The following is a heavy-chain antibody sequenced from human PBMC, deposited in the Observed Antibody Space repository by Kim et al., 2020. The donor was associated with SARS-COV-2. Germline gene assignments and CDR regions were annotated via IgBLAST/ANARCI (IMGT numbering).Heavy chain of an antibody. CDR2: VNPNNGDT. J-gene: IGHJ4*02. CDR1: GYTFTGYY. V-gene: IGHV1-2*02. Sequence: ASVKVSCKASGYTFTGYYIHWVRQAPGQGLEWMGWVNPNNGDTNYAQKFRGRITMTRDTSISTPYMELNSLRSDDTAVYYCAAYDYVWGSYGYCGQGNLV. D-gene: IGHD3-16*01. CDR3: AAYDYVWGSYGY.